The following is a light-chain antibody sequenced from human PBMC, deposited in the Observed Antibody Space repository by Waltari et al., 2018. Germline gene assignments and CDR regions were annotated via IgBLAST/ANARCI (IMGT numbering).Light chain of an antibody. Sequence: QSVLTQPPSVSGAPGQRVTISCTGSSPNLGAGYDVHWYQHLPGTAPKLLIHGNNNRPSGVPDRFSGSRSGTSASLAITGLQAEDEADYYCQSYDSSLSGWVFGGGTKLTVL. J-gene: IGLJ3*02. CDR3: QSYDSSLSGWV. CDR2: GNN. CDR1: SPNLGAGYD. V-gene: IGLV1-40*01.